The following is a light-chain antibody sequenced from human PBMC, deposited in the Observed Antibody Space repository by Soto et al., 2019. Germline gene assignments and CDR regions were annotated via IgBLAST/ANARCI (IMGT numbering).Light chain of an antibody. J-gene: IGLJ1*01. V-gene: IGLV2-14*01. CDR3: SSYTTSSNYV. CDR2: EVS. Sequence: QSALTQPASVSGSPGQSITISCTGTSSDVGSYNFVSWHQQLPGKAPKLMIYEVSNRPSGVSNRFSGSKSGNTASLTISGLQAEDEADYYCSSYTTSSNYVFGSGTKVTVL. CDR1: SSDVGSYNF.